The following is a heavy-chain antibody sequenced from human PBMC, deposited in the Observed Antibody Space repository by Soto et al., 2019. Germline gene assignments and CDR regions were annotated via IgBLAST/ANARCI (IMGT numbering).Heavy chain of an antibody. J-gene: IGHJ2*01. V-gene: IGHV4-31*03. CDR1: GGSISSGGYY. CDR2: IYYSGST. D-gene: IGHD2-15*01. CDR3: ARGVVVAAGYFDL. Sequence: QVQLQESGPGLVKPSQTLSLTCTVSGGSISSGGYYWSWIRQHPGKGLEWIGYIYYSGSTYYNPSLKSRVTISVATSKNQFSLKLSSVTAADTAVYYCARGVVVAAGYFDLWGRGTLVTVSS.